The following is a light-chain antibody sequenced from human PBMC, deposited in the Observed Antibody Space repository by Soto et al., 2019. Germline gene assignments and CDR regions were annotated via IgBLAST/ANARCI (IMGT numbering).Light chain of an antibody. V-gene: IGKV3-11*01. J-gene: IGKJ1*01. Sequence: EFVLTQSPATLSLPPGERGTVSCRASQSVSSYLAWYQQKPGQAPRLLIYDASNRATGIPARFSGSGSGTDFTLTISSLEPEDFAVYYCHQRKSWPRTFGQGTKVDIK. CDR3: HQRKSWPRT. CDR2: DAS. CDR1: QSVSSY.